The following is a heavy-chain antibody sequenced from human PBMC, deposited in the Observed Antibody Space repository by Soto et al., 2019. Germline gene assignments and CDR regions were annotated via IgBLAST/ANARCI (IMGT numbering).Heavy chain of an antibody. CDR3: ARIGGSYPSVSYFDY. D-gene: IGHD1-26*01. Sequence: SETLSLTCAVSGYSISSGYYWGWIRQPPGKGLEWIGSIYHSGSTYYNPSLESRVTISVDTSKNQFFLKLSSVTAADTAVYYCARIGGSYPSVSYFDYWGQGTLVTVSS. J-gene: IGHJ4*02. CDR2: IYHSGST. V-gene: IGHV4-38-2*01. CDR1: GYSISSGYY.